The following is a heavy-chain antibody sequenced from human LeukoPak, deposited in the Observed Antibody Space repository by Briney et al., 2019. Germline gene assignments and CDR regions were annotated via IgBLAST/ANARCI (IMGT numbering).Heavy chain of an antibody. CDR1: RFAFSESW. D-gene: IGHD6-19*01. CDR3: AKVVVGSSGWYYFDY. Sequence: GGSLRLSCTAPRFAFSESWMHWVRQAPGKGLVWVSRINLDASVTTYADSVKGRFTISRDNSKNTLFLQMNSLRAEDTAVYYCAKVVVGSSGWYYFDYWGQGTLVTVSS. J-gene: IGHJ4*02. CDR2: INLDASVT. V-gene: IGHV3-74*01.